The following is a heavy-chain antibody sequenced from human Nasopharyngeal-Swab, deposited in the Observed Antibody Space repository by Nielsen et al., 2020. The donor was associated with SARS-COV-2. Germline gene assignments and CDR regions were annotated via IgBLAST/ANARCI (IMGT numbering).Heavy chain of an antibody. CDR3: ARGRLTSRTLGWFDP. Sequence: SETLSLTCAVYGGSFSGYYWSWIRQPPGKGLERIGEINHSRSTNYNPSLKSRVTISVDTSKNQFSLKLSSVTAADTAVYYCARGRLTSRTLGWFDPWGQGTLVTVSS. CDR2: INHSRST. CDR1: GGSFSGYY. J-gene: IGHJ5*02. V-gene: IGHV4-34*01. D-gene: IGHD2-2*01.